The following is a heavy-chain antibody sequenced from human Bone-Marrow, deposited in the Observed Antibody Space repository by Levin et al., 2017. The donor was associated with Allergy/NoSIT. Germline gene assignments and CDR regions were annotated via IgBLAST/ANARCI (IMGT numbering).Heavy chain of an antibody. J-gene: IGHJ5*02. V-gene: IGHV5-51*01. D-gene: IGHD6-13*01. CDR2: IYPDDSDT. Sequence: RGESLKISCKASGYSFTSQWIGWVRQMPGKGLEWMGIIYPDDSDTRYSPSFKGQVTISADRSISTAYLQWNSLKASDTASYYCARLATASGIYWLDPWGQGTLVTVTS. CDR1: GYSFTSQW. CDR3: ARLATASGIYWLDP.